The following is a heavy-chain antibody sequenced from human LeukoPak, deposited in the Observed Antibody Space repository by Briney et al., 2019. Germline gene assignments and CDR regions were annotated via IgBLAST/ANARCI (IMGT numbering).Heavy chain of an antibody. CDR3: ARIGASYDFWAGFYRYYMDV. CDR1: GFTFTSYD. J-gene: IGHJ6*03. Sequence: ASVKVSCKASGFTFTSYDINWVRQATGQGLEWMGRVNPKSGDTGYAQKFQGRVTITSNTSTSTAYMELSSLRSEDTAVYYCARIGASYDFWAGFYRYYMDVWGKGTTVTVSS. D-gene: IGHD3-3*01. CDR2: VNPKSGDT. V-gene: IGHV1-8*03.